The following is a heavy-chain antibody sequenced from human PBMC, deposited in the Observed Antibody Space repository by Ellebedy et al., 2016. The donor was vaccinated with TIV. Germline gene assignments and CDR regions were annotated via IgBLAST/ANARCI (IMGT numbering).Heavy chain of an antibody. CDR1: GFTFSDYS. Sequence: GESLKLSCAASGFTFSDYSMNLVRQAPGKGLEWVSSIRSSGNYRYHGYSVKGRFTISRDNAKNSLYLQMNSLRAEDTAVYYCAREKSGHKWNDGFDSWGQGTLVTVSS. D-gene: IGHD1-1*01. CDR3: AREKSGHKWNDGFDS. J-gene: IGHJ4*02. V-gene: IGHV3-21*01. CDR2: IRSSGNYR.